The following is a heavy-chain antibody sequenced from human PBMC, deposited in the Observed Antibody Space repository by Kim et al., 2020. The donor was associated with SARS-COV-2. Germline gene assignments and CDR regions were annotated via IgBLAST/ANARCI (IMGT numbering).Heavy chain of an antibody. V-gene: IGHV1-46*01. CDR2: INPSGGST. J-gene: IGHJ6*02. CDR3: ARDLSGYSSSWYGNLYGMDV. D-gene: IGHD6-13*01. Sequence: ASVKVSCKASGYTFTSYYMHWVRQAPGQGLEWMGIINPSGGSTSYAQKFQGRVTMTRDTSTSTVYMELSSLRSEDTAVYYCARDLSGYSSSWYGNLYGMDVWGQGTTVTVSS. CDR1: GYTFTSYY.